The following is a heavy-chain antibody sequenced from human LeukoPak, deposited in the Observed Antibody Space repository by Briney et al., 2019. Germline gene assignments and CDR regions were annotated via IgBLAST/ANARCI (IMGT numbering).Heavy chain of an antibody. D-gene: IGHD2-2*01. CDR3: ANHKYCSSTSCYSFAI. CDR2: ISAYSGNT. V-gene: IGHV1-18*01. Sequence: ASVKVSCKASGGTFSSYAISWVRQAPGQGLEWMGWISAYSGNTNYAQNLQDRVTMTTDTSTTTAYMELRSLRSDDTAVYYCANHKYCSSTSCYSFAIWGQGTMVTVSS. J-gene: IGHJ3*02. CDR1: GGTFSSYA.